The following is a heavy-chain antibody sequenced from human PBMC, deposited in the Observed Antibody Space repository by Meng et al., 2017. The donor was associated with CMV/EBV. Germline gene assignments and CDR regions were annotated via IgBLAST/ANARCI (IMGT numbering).Heavy chain of an antibody. CDR1: GFTFSSYA. CDR3: AKDDFWGSSSWYYFDY. V-gene: IGHV3-30*02. Sequence: GGSPRLSCAASGFTFSSYAMHWVRQAPGKGLEWVAFIRYDGSNKYYADSVKGRFTISRDNSKNTLYLQMNSLRAEDTAVYYCAKDDFWGSSSWYYFDYWGQGTLVTVSS. D-gene: IGHD6-13*01. CDR2: IRYDGSNK. J-gene: IGHJ4*02.